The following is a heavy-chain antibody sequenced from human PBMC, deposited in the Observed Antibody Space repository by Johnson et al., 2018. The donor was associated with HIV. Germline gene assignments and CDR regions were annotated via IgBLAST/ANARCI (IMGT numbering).Heavy chain of an antibody. D-gene: IGHD1-26*01. J-gene: IGHJ3*02. Sequence: QEQLVESGGGVVQPGRSLRLSCAASGFTFSSYPMHWVRQAPGKGLQWVAVISYDGSNKYFADSVKGRFTISRDNSKNTVYLQMNSLRAEDTAVYYCANLPVGATGTDAFDIWGQGTMVTVSS. CDR3: ANLPVGATGTDAFDI. CDR2: ISYDGSNK. V-gene: IGHV3-30*04. CDR1: GFTFSSYP.